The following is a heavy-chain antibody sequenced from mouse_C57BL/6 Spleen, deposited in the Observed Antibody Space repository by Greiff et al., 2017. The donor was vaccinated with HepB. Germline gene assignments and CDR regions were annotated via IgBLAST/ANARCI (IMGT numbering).Heavy chain of an antibody. CDR1: AYEFPSHD. J-gene: IGHJ4*01. D-gene: IGHD2-4*01. CDR3: AIHGMITTFYAMDY. CDR2: INSDGGST. Sequence: EVMLVESGGGLVQPGESLKLSCESNAYEFPSHDMSWVRKTPEKRLELVAAINSDGGSTYYPDTMERRFIISRDNSKKTLYLQMSSRRSEDTALYYCAIHGMITTFYAMDYWGQGTSVTVSS. V-gene: IGHV5-2*01.